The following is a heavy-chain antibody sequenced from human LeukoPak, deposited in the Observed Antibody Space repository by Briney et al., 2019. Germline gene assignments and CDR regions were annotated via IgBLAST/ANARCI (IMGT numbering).Heavy chain of an antibody. CDR3: ARSDPYYYDSSVFDY. D-gene: IGHD3-22*01. V-gene: IGHV3-30-3*01. Sequence: GGSLRLSCVASGFTFSSYAMHWVRQAPGKGLEWVAVISYDGSNKYYADSVKGRFTISRDNSKNTLYLQMNSLRAEDTAVYYCARSDPYYYDSSVFDYWGQGTLVTVSS. CDR1: GFTFSSYA. CDR2: ISYDGSNK. J-gene: IGHJ4*02.